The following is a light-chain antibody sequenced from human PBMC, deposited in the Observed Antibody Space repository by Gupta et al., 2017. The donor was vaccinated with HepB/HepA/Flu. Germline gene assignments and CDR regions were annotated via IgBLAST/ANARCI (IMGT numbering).Light chain of an antibody. Sequence: DIQFTQSPSFLSASVGDRVTITCRGSQGISSYLAWYQQKPGKAPKLLIYAASTLQSGVPSRFSGSGSGTEFTLTISSLQPEDFATYYCQQRNSYPRTFGQGTKVEIK. J-gene: IGKJ1*01. CDR1: QGISSY. CDR2: AAS. CDR3: QQRNSYPRT. V-gene: IGKV1-9*01.